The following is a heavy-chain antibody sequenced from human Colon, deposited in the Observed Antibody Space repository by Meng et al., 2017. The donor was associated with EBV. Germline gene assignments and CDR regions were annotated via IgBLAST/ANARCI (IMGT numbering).Heavy chain of an antibody. J-gene: IGHJ4*02. CDR1: GASISSNNW. CDR2: IYHGGNT. D-gene: IGHD5-24*01. V-gene: IGHV4-4*02. Sequence: QVQVKESGPGLVDPSGTLSLTCAVSGASISSNNWWSWVRQPPGKGLEWIGEIYHGGNTNYNPSLKSRVTISVDRSNDQFSLSLSSVTAADTAVYYCARGNAYNAPSFDYWGQGTLVTVFS. CDR3: ARGNAYNAPSFDY.